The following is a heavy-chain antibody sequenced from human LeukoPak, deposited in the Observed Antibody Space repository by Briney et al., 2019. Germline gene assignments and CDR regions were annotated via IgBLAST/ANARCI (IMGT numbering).Heavy chain of an antibody. CDR2: INPNSGGT. J-gene: IGHJ3*02. D-gene: IGHD3-10*01. CDR1: GYIFTYSY. Sequence: ASVKVSCKTSGYIFTYSYIHWVRQAPGQGLEWMGWINPNSGGTNYAQKFQARVTMTRDTSISTAYMELSRLRSDDTAVYYCARPMVGGVIHAFDIWGQGTMVTVSS. V-gene: IGHV1-2*02. CDR3: ARPMVGGVIHAFDI.